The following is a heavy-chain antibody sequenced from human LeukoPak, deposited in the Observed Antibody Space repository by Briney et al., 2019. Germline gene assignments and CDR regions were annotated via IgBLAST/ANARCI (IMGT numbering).Heavy chain of an antibody. V-gene: IGHV4-4*07. J-gene: IGHJ4*02. CDR2: IYTSGST. D-gene: IGHD3-22*01. CDR1: GGSISSYY. CDR3: AYTAGYDSSGYYHAALDY. Sequence: PSETLSLTCTVSGGSISSYYWSWIRQPAGKGLEWIGRIYTSGSTNYNPSLKSRVTMSVDTSKNQFSLKLSSVTAADTAVYYCAYTAGYDSSGYYHAALDYWGQGTLVTVSS.